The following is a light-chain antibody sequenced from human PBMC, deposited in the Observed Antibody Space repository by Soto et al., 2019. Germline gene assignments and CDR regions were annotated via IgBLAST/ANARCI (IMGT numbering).Light chain of an antibody. CDR3: QQSYSSPRT. V-gene: IGKV1-39*01. CDR2: AAS. CDR1: QSISSY. Sequence: DIPMTQSPSSLSASVGDRVTITCRASQSISSYLNWYQHKPGKAPKLLIYAASNLQSGVPSRFSGSGSGTDFTLTISSLQPEDFATYYCQQSYSSPRTFGGGTEVEIK. J-gene: IGKJ4*01.